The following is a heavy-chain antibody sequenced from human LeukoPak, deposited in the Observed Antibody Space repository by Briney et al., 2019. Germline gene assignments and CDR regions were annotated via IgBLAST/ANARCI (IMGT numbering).Heavy chain of an antibody. D-gene: IGHD2-21*01. CDR2: INHSGST. Sequence: PSETLALPCAVYGGHFSGYYWSWIRQPPGKGLEWIGEINHSGSTNYNPSLKSRVTISVDTSKNQFSLKLSSVTAADTAVYYCARAYCGGDCYYRAFDIWGQGTMVTVSS. J-gene: IGHJ3*02. CDR3: ARAYCGGDCYYRAFDI. CDR1: GGHFSGYY. V-gene: IGHV4-34*01.